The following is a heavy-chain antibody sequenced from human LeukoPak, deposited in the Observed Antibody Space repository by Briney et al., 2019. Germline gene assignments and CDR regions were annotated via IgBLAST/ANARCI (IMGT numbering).Heavy chain of an antibody. D-gene: IGHD6-19*01. CDR2: ISGSGSYI. V-gene: IGHV3-21*01. J-gene: IGHJ3*02. CDR3: ARAHISVAAHDDAFDI. Sequence: GGSLRLSCVASGFTFSSYSMNWVRQAPGKGLEGVSSISGSGSYIYYADSVKGRFTISRDNAKKSLYLQINTLRAEDTAVYYCARAHISVAAHDDAFDIWGQGTMVTVSS. CDR1: GFTFSSYS.